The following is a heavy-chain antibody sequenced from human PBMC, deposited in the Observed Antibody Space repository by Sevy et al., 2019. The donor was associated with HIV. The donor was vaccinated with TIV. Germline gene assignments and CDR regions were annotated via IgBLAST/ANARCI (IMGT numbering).Heavy chain of an antibody. CDR1: GFTFSSYS. CDR3: ARDPSSGWYDRGYFDY. V-gene: IGHV3-48*02. CDR2: ISSSSSTI. Sequence: GGSLRLSCAASGFTFSSYSMNWVRQAPGKGLEWVSYISSSSSTIYYADSVKGRFTISRDNAKNSLYLQMNSLRDEDTAVYYCARDPSSGWYDRGYFDYWGQGTLVTVSS. J-gene: IGHJ4*02. D-gene: IGHD6-19*01.